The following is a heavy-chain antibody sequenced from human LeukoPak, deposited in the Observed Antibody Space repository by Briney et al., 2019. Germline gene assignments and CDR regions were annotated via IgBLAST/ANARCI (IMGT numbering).Heavy chain of an antibody. J-gene: IGHJ6*02. CDR3: ARGSPYYGMDV. CDR1: GFTFSSYA. CDR2: ISYDGSNK. Sequence: GWSLRLSCAASGFTFSSYAMHWVRQAPGKGLEWVAVISYDGSNKYYADSVKGRFTISRDNSKNTLYLQMNSLRAEDTAVYYCARGSPYYGMDVWGQGTTVTVSS. V-gene: IGHV3-30*04.